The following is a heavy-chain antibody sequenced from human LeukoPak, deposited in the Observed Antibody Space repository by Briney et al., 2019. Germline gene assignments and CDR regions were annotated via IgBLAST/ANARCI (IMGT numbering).Heavy chain of an antibody. V-gene: IGHV3-48*04. J-gene: IGHJ5*02. CDR1: GFTFSSSS. D-gene: IGHD6-13*01. CDR2: ISSSGTTI. Sequence: PGGSLRLSCAASGFTFSSSSMNRVRQAPGKGLEWVSYISSSGTTIYYADSVKGRFTISRDNAKNSLYLQMNSLRAEDTAVYYCAKVAAAGTWGQGTLVTVSS. CDR3: AKVAAAGT.